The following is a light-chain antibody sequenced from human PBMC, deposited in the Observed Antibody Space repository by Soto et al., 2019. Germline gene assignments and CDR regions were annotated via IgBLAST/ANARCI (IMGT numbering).Light chain of an antibody. Sequence: DIQMTQSPSSLSASVGDRVTITCRASESIARHLNWYQQKPGKAPKLLIYAASSLQNGVPSRFRGGGSGTDFTLTISNLQPEAFATYYSQQTYTALSITFGQGTRLEIK. CDR2: AAS. V-gene: IGKV1-39*01. CDR1: ESIARH. CDR3: QQTYTALSIT. J-gene: IGKJ5*01.